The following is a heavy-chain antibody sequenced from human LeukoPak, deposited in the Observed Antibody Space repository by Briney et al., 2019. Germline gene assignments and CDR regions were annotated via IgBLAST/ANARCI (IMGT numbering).Heavy chain of an antibody. CDR1: GYSISSGYY. Sequence: SETLSLTCTVSGYSISSGYYWGWIRQPPGKGLEWIGSIYHSGSTYYNPSLKTRVTISVDTTTNQFSLKLSSVTAADTAVYYCVRVTVTTVDPWGQGTLVTVSS. V-gene: IGHV4-38-2*02. CDR3: VRVTVTTVDP. D-gene: IGHD4-17*01. J-gene: IGHJ5*02. CDR2: IYHSGST.